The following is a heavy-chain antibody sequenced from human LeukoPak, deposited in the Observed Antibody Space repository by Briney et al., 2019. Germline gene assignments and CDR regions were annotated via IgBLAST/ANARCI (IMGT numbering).Heavy chain of an antibody. V-gene: IGHV1-69*05. Sequence: SVKVSCKASGGTFSSYAISWMLQAPGQGLEWMGRIIPIFGTANYAQKFQGRVTITTDESTSTAYMELSSLRSEDTAVYYCANHDFWSGYPTQKSFDYWGQGTLVTVSS. J-gene: IGHJ4*02. D-gene: IGHD3-3*01. CDR3: ANHDFWSGYPTQKSFDY. CDR2: IIPIFGTA. CDR1: GGTFSSYA.